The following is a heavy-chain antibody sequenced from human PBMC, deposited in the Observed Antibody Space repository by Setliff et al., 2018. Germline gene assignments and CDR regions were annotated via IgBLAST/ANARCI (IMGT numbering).Heavy chain of an antibody. D-gene: IGHD5-12*01. CDR2: IYRSGST. CDR3: ASGDGYNYAFDI. V-gene: IGHV4-38-2*02. J-gene: IGHJ3*02. CDR1: GYSISSGYY. Sequence: SETLSLTCTVSGYSISSGYYWGWIRQPPGKGLEWIGSIYRSGSTYYNPSLKSRVTISVDTSKNQFSLKLSSVTAADTAVYYCASGDGYNYAFDIWGQGTMVTVSS.